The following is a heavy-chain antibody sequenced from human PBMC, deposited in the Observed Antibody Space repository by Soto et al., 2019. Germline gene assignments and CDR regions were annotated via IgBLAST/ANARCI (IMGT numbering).Heavy chain of an antibody. Sequence: QVHLQQWGAGLLMPSETLSLTCGVYGGSFSGYYWSWIRQPPGKGLEWIGEINHGGTPNYNPSLKSRINIAADTPKKQFSLKVTSVTAADTAVYYCARGQGYNYVRWFDPWGQGTLVTVSS. CDR1: GGSFSGYY. V-gene: IGHV4-34*01. CDR3: ARGQGYNYVRWFDP. D-gene: IGHD5-12*01. J-gene: IGHJ5*02. CDR2: INHGGTP.